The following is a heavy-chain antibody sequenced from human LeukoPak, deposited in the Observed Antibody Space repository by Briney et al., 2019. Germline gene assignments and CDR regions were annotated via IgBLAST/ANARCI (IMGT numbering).Heavy chain of an antibody. Sequence: SETLSLTCTVSGGSISSSSYYWGWIRQPPGEGLEWIGSIYYSGSTYYNPSLKSRVTISVDTSKNQFSLKLSSVTAADTAVYYCARLWRIVGATWRVSRLDYWGQGTLVTVSS. V-gene: IGHV4-39*01. J-gene: IGHJ4*02. D-gene: IGHD1-26*01. CDR1: GGSISSSSYY. CDR2: IYYSGST. CDR3: ARLWRIVGATWRVSRLDY.